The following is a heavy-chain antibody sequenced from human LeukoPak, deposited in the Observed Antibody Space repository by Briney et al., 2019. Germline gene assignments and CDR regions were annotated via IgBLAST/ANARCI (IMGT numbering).Heavy chain of an antibody. D-gene: IGHD3-22*01. J-gene: IGHJ4*02. CDR2: IRASGGTA. CDR1: GFTFSSYA. CDR3: ARRAGDYSHPYDY. Sequence: GGSLRLSCSASGFTFSSYAMSWVRQAPGKGLEWVSAIRASGGTAYYADSVKGRFTISGDNSKNTLYLQMNSLRAEDTAMYYCARRAGDYSHPYDYWGQGTLVTVSS. V-gene: IGHV3-23*01.